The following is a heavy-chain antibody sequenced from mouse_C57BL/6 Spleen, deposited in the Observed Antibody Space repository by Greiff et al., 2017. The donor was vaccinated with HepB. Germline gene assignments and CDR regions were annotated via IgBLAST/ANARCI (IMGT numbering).Heavy chain of an antibody. CDR1: GFTFSSYA. Sequence: EVQLVESGGGLVKPGGSLKLSCAASGFTFSSYAMSWVRQTPEKRLEWVATISDGGSYTYYPDNVKGRFTISRDNAKNNLYLQMSHLKSEDTAMYYCARGLTHFDYWGQGTTLTVSS. CDR2: ISDGGSYT. V-gene: IGHV5-4*01. D-gene: IGHD4-1*01. CDR3: ARGLTHFDY. J-gene: IGHJ2*01.